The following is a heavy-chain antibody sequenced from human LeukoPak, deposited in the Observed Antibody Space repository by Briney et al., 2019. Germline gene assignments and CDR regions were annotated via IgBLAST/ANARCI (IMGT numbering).Heavy chain of an antibody. CDR3: ARLRRIWNDVEMVDY. Sequence: PGGSLRLSCAASGFTVSDHYMSWIRQAPGKGREWVSYLSSSGITIEYADSVKGRFTISRDNANNSLYLQMNSLSPEDTAVYYCARLRRIWNDVEMVDYWGQGTLVTVSS. J-gene: IGHJ4*02. CDR2: LSSSGITI. V-gene: IGHV3-11*01. D-gene: IGHD1-1*01. CDR1: GFTVSDHY.